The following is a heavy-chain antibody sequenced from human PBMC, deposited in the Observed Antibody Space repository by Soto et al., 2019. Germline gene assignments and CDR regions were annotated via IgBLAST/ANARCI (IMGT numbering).Heavy chain of an antibody. D-gene: IGHD3-22*01. CDR3: ATRPLLPGAP. V-gene: IGHV3-64*01. CDR1: GFTFSSYA. Sequence: EVQLVESGGGLVQPGGSLRLSCAASGFTFSSYAMHWVRQAPGKGLEYVSAISSNGGSTYYANSVKGRFTISRDNSKNTLYLQMGSLRAEDRAVYYCATRPLLPGAPWGQGTMVTVSS. CDR2: ISSNGGST. J-gene: IGHJ3*01.